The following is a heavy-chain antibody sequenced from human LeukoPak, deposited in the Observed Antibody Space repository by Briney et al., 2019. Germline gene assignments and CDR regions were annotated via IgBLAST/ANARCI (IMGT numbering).Heavy chain of an antibody. Sequence: GGSLRLSCAASGFSFSTYAMTWLRRAPGEGLEWFSTTTDDGGSTHYADAVKGRLTMSRDNSKNTLYLQLNSLRAEDTAVYYCARDVSMDIGGSDCWGPGTLVTVSS. D-gene: IGHD2-2*03. CDR3: ARDVSMDIGGSDC. CDR2: TTDDGGST. CDR1: GFSFSTYA. V-gene: IGHV3-23*01. J-gene: IGHJ4*02.